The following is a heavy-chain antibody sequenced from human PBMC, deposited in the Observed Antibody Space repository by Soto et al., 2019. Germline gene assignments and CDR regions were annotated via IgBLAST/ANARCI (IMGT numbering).Heavy chain of an antibody. CDR1: GGSITSSNW. Sequence: QVQLQESGPRLVKPSGTLSLTCGVSGGSITSSNWWTWVRQSPGKGLEWIAEIYHSGSTKYNPSLKSRVTISVDRSKNQFSLKMNSVTAADTAVYYCARAVVSGRVNQWGQGTLVTVSS. V-gene: IGHV4-4*02. CDR3: ARAVVSGRVNQ. D-gene: IGHD6-19*01. CDR2: IYHSGST. J-gene: IGHJ4*02.